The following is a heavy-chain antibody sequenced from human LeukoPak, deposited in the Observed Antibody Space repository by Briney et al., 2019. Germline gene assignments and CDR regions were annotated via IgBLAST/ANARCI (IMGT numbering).Heavy chain of an antibody. CDR2: IIPIFGTA. CDR3: ARGRRVVVPAAHTLRPSYYFDY. V-gene: IGHV1-69*05. D-gene: IGHD2-2*01. J-gene: IGHJ4*02. Sequence: GASVTVSFKASGGTFSSYAISWVRQAPGQGLEWMGGIIPIFGTANYAQKFQGRVTITTDESTSTAYMELSSLRSEDTAVYYCARGRRVVVPAAHTLRPSYYFDYWGQGTLVTVSS. CDR1: GGTFSSYA.